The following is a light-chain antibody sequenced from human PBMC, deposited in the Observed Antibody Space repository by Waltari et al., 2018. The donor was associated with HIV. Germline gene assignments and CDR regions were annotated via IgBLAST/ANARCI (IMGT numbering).Light chain of an antibody. CDR2: EVS. CDR3: SSYTSSSTLAV. CDR1: SSDVGGYNY. J-gene: IGLJ2*01. V-gene: IGLV2-14*01. Sequence: QSALTQPASVSGSPGQSITIPCTGTSSDVGGYNYLSWYQHHPGKAPKLLIYEVSNRPSGVSNRFSGSKSGNTASLIISGLQAEDEADYYCSSYTSSSTLAVFGGGTKLTVL.